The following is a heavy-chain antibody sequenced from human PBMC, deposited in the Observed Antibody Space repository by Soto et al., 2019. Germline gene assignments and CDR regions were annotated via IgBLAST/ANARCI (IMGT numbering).Heavy chain of an antibody. V-gene: IGHV3-23*01. CDR1: GLTFSSSA. CDR2: IIGSGGST. D-gene: IGHD3-3*01. Sequence: GGSLRLACAASGLTFSSSAMSWVRQAPGKGLEWVSAIIGSGGSTYYADSVKGRFTISRDNSKNTLYLQMNSLRAEDTAVYYCARHATSITSFGVVINPFDYWGQGTLVTVSS. J-gene: IGHJ4*02. CDR3: ARHATSITSFGVVINPFDY.